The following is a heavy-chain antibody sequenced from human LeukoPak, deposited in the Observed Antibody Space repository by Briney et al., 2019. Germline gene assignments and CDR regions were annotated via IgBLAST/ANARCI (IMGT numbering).Heavy chain of an antibody. D-gene: IGHD2-8*02. J-gene: IGHJ4*02. Sequence: AGGSLRLSCTTSGFTFSSSAMSWVRQAPGKGLEWVSDINSSGGRTYYADSVKGRFTISRDNSKNTLFLQMNSLRAEDTAVYYCATYRQVLLPFESWGQGTLVTVSS. CDR3: ATYRQVLLPFES. CDR2: INSSGGRT. V-gene: IGHV3-23*01. CDR1: GFTFSSSA.